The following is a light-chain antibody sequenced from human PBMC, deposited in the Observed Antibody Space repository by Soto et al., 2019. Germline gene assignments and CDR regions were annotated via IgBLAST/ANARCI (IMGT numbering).Light chain of an antibody. Sequence: IQMTQSPYSLSAAVGDRGTIACRASQNISTYLNWYQQKPGKAPKLRMFDAASLQSGVPSRFSGSGSGTDFTLTISSLQPEDFATYYCQQLESYPATFGGGTKV. CDR3: QQLESYPAT. V-gene: IGKV1-39*01. CDR2: DAA. CDR1: QNISTY. J-gene: IGKJ4*01.